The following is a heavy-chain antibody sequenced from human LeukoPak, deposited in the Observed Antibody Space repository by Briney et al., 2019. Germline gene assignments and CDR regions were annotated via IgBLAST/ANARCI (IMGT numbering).Heavy chain of an antibody. D-gene: IGHD1-26*01. J-gene: IGHJ4*02. CDR2: IWYDGSNK. Sequence: GKSLRLSCAASGFTFSSYGMHWVRQAPGKGLEWVAVIWYDGSNKYYADSVKGRFTISRDNSKNTLYLQMNSLRAEDTAVYYCARGGDPIVGATQPFDYWGQGTLVTVSS. V-gene: IGHV3-33*01. CDR3: ARGGDPIVGATQPFDY. CDR1: GFTFSSYG.